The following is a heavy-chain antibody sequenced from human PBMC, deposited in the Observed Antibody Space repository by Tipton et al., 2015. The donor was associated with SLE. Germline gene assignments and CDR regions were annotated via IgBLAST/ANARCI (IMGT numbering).Heavy chain of an antibody. D-gene: IGHD6-13*01. J-gene: IGHJ4*02. V-gene: IGHV3-33*06. CDR2: IWYDGSNK. CDR1: GFTFSSYG. CDR3: AKDGRIAAAGTRYYFDY. Sequence: SLRLSCAASGFTFSSYGMHWVRQAPGKGLEWVAVIWYDGSNKYYADSVKGRFTISRDNSKNTLYLQMNSLRAEDTAVCYCAKDGRIAAAGTRYYFDYWGQGTLVTVSS.